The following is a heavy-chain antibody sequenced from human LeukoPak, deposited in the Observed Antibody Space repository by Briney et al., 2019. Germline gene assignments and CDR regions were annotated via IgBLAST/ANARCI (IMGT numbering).Heavy chain of an antibody. D-gene: IGHD7-27*01. V-gene: IGHV3-23*01. CDR3: AKLTGDQDY. J-gene: IGHJ4*02. CDR2: ISASGANT. CDR1: GLTFNTYS. Sequence: PGGSLRLSCAASGLTFNTYSMSCVRQAPGKGLEWVSTISASGANTYYADSAKGRFTISRDNSKNTLYLQMNSLRAEDTAIYYCAKLTGDQDYWGQGTLVTVSS.